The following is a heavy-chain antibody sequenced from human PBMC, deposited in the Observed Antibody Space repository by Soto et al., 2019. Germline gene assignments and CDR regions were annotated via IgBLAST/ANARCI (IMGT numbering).Heavy chain of an antibody. CDR3: GGGGQPPRHRLDS. V-gene: IGHV3-53*01. D-gene: IGHD2-15*01. CDR2: LYIGASA. Sequence: HPGGSLRLPWELSGPDVGYSFLIWLRQGPGGGLEWVSALYIGASAYYADSVTARFTISRGKTQNTLYLQTDSLRHYATPAPFWGGGGQPPRHRLDSWGQGTLVTVSS. J-gene: IGHJ5*01. CDR1: GPDVGYSF.